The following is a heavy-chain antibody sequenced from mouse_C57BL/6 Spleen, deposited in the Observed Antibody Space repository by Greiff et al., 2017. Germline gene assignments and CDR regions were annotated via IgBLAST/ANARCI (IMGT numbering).Heavy chain of an antibody. CDR2: INPSSGYT. D-gene: IGHD1-1*01. Sequence: QVQLQQSGAELARPGASVKMSCKASGYPFTSYTMHWVKQRPGQGLEWIGYINPSSGYTKSNQKFKDKATLTADKSPSTAYMQLSSLTSEDSAVYYCASDYYGSSFAMDYWGQGTSVTVSS. CDR1: GYPFTSYT. V-gene: IGHV1-4*01. CDR3: ASDYYGSSFAMDY. J-gene: IGHJ4*01.